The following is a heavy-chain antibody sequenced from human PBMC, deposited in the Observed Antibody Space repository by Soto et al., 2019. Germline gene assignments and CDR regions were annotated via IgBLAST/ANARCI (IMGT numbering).Heavy chain of an antibody. V-gene: IGHV3-23*01. Sequence: EVQLLESGGGLVQPGGSLRLSCAASEFTFSSYAMSWVRQAPGKGLEWVSAISGSGGSTYYADSVKGRFTISRDNSKNTLYLQMNSLRAEDTAVYYCAKDSPRFSYYDSSGDAFDIWGQGTMVTVSS. CDR3: AKDSPRFSYYDSSGDAFDI. CDR1: EFTFSSYA. J-gene: IGHJ3*02. CDR2: ISGSGGST. D-gene: IGHD3-22*01.